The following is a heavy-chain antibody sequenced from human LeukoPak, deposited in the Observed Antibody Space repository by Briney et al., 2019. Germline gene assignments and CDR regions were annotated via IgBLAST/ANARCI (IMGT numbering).Heavy chain of an antibody. CDR1: GGSISSGGYS. CDR2: IYYSGST. Sequence: SETLSLTCTVSGGSISSGGYSWSWIRQHPGKGLEWIGYIYYSGSTNYNPSLKSRVTISVDTSKNQFSLKLSSVTAADTAVYYCTRHSTIRNFDYWGQGTLVTVSS. V-gene: IGHV4-61*08. J-gene: IGHJ4*02. D-gene: IGHD5-12*01. CDR3: TRHSTIRNFDY.